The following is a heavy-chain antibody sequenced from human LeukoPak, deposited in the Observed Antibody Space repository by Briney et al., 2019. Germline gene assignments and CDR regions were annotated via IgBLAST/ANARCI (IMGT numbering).Heavy chain of an antibody. Sequence: GGSLRLSCAASGFTFSTFAMSWVRQDPGRGLEWVSSITGAGSTTYYPESVKGRFTVSRDNSKNTLYLQMNSLRVEDTAVYFCVRDRNYFEALQRSYWGQGTLVTVSS. D-gene: IGHD1-7*01. CDR1: GFTFSTFA. CDR3: VRDRNYFEALQRSY. CDR2: ITGAGSTT. V-gene: IGHV3-23*01. J-gene: IGHJ4*02.